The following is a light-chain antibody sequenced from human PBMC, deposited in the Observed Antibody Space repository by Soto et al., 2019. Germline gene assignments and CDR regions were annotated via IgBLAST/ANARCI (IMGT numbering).Light chain of an antibody. Sequence: EIVMTQSPATLSVSPGERATLSCRASQSVSSNLAWYQKKPGQAPRLLIYGASTRATGIPARFSGSGSRTEITLTIFSLQSEDFAVYYCQQYNNWWTFGQGTRVEIK. CDR1: QSVSSN. V-gene: IGKV3-15*01. J-gene: IGKJ1*01. CDR3: QQYNNWWT. CDR2: GAS.